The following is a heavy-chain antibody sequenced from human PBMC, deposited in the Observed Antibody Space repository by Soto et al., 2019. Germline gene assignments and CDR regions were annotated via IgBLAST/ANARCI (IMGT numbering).Heavy chain of an antibody. CDR2: ISYDGSNK. CDR3: ARDLKRYYYGMDV. CDR1: GFTFSSYA. Sequence: QVQLVESGGGVVQPGRSLRLSCAASGFTFSSYAMHWVRQAPGKGLEWVAVISYDGSNKYYADSVKGRFTISRDNSKNTLYLQMNSLRAEDTAVYYGARDLKRYYYGMDVWGQGTTVTVSS. V-gene: IGHV3-30-3*01. J-gene: IGHJ6*02.